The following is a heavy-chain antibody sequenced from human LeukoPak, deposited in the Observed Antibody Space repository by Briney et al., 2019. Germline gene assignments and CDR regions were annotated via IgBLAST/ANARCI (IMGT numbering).Heavy chain of an antibody. CDR2: IIPIFGTA. D-gene: IGHD6-13*01. J-gene: IGHJ4*02. V-gene: IGHV1-69*05. Sequence: SVKVSCKASGGTFSSYAISWLRQAPGQGLEWMGGIIPIFGTANYAQKFQGRVTITRDTSASTAYMELSSLRSEDTAVYYCAREGAAAGTMDYWGQGTLVTVSS. CDR1: GGTFSSYA. CDR3: AREGAAAGTMDY.